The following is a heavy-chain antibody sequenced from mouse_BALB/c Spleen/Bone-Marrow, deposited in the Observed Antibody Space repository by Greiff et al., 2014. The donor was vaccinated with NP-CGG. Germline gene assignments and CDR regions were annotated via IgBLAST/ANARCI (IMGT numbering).Heavy chain of an antibody. CDR1: GFSLSSYG. CDR2: IWSGGST. J-gene: IGHJ2*01. V-gene: IGHV2-2*02. CDR3: ARNHRGYYFDY. D-gene: IGHD3-1*01. Sequence: VMLVESGPGLVQPSQSLSITCTVSGFSLSSYGVHWVRQSPGKGLEWLGVIWSGGSTDYNAAFIPRLTISKDNSKSQVFFKMTSLQANDTAIYYCARNHRGYYFDYWGQGTTLTVSS.